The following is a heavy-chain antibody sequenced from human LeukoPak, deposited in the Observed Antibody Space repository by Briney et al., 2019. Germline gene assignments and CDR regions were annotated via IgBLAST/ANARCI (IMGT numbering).Heavy chain of an antibody. D-gene: IGHD3-16*01. V-gene: IGHV3-20*04. CDR3: ARSLIPGRWYFDL. J-gene: IGHJ2*01. Sequence: GGSLRLSCAASGFTFDDYGMSWVRQAPGKGLEWVSGINWNGGSTGYADSVKGRFTISRDNPMNTLYLQMNGLRPDDTAVYYCARSLIPGRWYFDLWGRGTLVTVSS. CDR2: INWNGGST. CDR1: GFTFDDYG.